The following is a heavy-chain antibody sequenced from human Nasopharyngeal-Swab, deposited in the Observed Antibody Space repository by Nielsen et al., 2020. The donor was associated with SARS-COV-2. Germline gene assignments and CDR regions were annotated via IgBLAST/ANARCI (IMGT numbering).Heavy chain of an antibody. J-gene: IGHJ6*02. CDR2: IYYSGST. CDR3: ARDRGSYYGSGVWYYYGMDV. Sequence: RQAPGKGLEWIGYIYYSGSTNYNPSLKSRVTISVDTSKNQFSLKLGSVTAADTAVYYCARDRGSYYGSGVWYYYGMDVWGQGTTVTVSS. V-gene: IGHV4-59*01. D-gene: IGHD3-10*01.